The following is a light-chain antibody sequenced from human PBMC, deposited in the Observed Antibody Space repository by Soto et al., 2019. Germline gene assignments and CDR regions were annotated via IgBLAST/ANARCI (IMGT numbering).Light chain of an antibody. CDR1: RGHSSYA. J-gene: IGLJ2*01. Sequence: LVLTQSPSASASLGASVKLTCTLSRGHSSYAIAWHQQQPEKGPRYLMKLNSDGSHSKGDGIPDRFSGSSSGAERYLTISRLQSEDEADYYCQTSGTGIVVFGGGTKLTVL. CDR2: LNSDGSH. CDR3: QTSGTGIVV. V-gene: IGLV4-69*01.